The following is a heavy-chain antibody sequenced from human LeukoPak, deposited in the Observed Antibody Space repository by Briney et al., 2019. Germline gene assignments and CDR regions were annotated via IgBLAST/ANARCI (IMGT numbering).Heavy chain of an antibody. V-gene: IGHV3-23*01. J-gene: IGHJ4*02. CDR3: AKDAEVLEWLFPPDY. CDR1: GFTFSSYA. CDR2: ISGSGGST. Sequence: GGSLRLSCAASGFTFSSYAMSWVRQAPGKGLEWVSAISGSGGSTYYADSVKGRFTISRDNSKNTLYLEMNSLRADDTAVYYCAKDAEVLEWLFPPDYWGQGTLVTVSS. D-gene: IGHD3-3*01.